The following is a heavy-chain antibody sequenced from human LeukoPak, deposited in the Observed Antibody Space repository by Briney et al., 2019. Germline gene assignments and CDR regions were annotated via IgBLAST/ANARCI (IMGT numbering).Heavy chain of an antibody. Sequence: SETLSLTCTVSGGSISSYYWSWIRQPPGKGLEWIGYIYYSRSTNYNPSLKSRVTISVDTSKNQFSLKLSSVTAADTAVYYCARVTGGSGSILSWGRDYYYGMDVWGQGTTVTVSS. CDR2: IYYSRST. CDR3: ARVTGGSGSILSWGRDYYYGMDV. CDR1: GGSISSYY. J-gene: IGHJ6*02. D-gene: IGHD3-10*01. V-gene: IGHV4-59*01.